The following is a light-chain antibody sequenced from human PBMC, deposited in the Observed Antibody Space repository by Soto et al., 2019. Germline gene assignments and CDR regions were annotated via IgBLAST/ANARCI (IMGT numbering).Light chain of an antibody. CDR3: QQYNSYPIT. Sequence: DIPMTQSPSTLSASVGDRVTITCRASQSISSWLAWYQQKPGKAPKLLIYDASSLESVVPSRFSGSGSGTEFTLTISSLQPDDFATYYCQQYNSYPITFGQGKRLEIK. CDR2: DAS. CDR1: QSISSW. J-gene: IGKJ5*01. V-gene: IGKV1-5*01.